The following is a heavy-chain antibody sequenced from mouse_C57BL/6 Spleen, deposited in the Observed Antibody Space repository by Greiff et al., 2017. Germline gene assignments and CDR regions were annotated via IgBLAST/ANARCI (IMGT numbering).Heavy chain of an antibody. V-gene: IGHV1-15*01. D-gene: IGHD1-1*01. Sequence: ESGAELVRPGASVTLSCKASGYTFTDYEMHWVKQTPVHGLEWIGAIDPETGGTAYNQKFKGKAILTADKSSSTAYMELRSLTSEDSAVYYCTRGPNYYGSSFWYFDVWGTGTTVTVSS. CDR2: IDPETGGT. CDR1: GYTFTDYE. J-gene: IGHJ1*03. CDR3: TRGPNYYGSSFWYFDV.